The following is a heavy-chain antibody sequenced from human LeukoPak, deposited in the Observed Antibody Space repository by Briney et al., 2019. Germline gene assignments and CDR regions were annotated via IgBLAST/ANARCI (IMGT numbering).Heavy chain of an antibody. Sequence: SETLSLTCTVSGDSISSSSSYWGWIRQPPGEGLEWIGSIYYSGSTYYNPSLKSRVTISVDTSKNQFSLKLSSVTAADTAVYYCARHFRWLVGFWFDPWGQGTLVTVSS. CDR3: ARHFRWLVGFWFDP. CDR2: IYYSGST. D-gene: IGHD6-19*01. CDR1: GDSISSSSSY. V-gene: IGHV4-39*01. J-gene: IGHJ5*02.